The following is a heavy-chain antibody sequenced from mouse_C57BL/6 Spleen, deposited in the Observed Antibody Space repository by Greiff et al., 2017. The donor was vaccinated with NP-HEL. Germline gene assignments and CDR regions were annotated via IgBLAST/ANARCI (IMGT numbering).Heavy chain of an antibody. J-gene: IGHJ1*03. V-gene: IGHV1-9*01. CDR3: AYYGSSSLGYWYFDV. Sequence: VQLQQSGAELMKPGASVKLSCKATGYTFTGYWIAWVKQRPGHGLEWIGEILPGSGSTDYNEKFKGTATFTAAPSSNTAYMQLSSLTTEDSAIYYCAYYGSSSLGYWYFDVWGTGTTVTVSS. D-gene: IGHD1-1*01. CDR2: ILPGSGST. CDR1: GYTFTGYW.